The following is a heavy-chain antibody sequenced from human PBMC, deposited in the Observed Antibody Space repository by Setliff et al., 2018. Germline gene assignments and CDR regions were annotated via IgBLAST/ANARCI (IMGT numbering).Heavy chain of an antibody. D-gene: IGHD4-17*01. CDR1: GFTFGDYA. Sequence: PGGSLRLSCTASGFTFGDYAMSWVRQAPGKGLEWVGFIRSKAYGGTTEYAASVKGRFTLSRDDSKSIAYLQMNSLKTEDTAVYYCTRAGGDYEARADYWGQGTLVTVSS. CDR2: IRSKAYGGTT. V-gene: IGHV3-49*04. J-gene: IGHJ4*02. CDR3: TRAGGDYEARADY.